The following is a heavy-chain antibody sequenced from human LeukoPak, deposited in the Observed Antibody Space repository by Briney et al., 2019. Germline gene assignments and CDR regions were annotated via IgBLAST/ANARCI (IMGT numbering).Heavy chain of an antibody. J-gene: IGHJ6*03. CDR1: GGSISSSSYY. V-gene: IGHV4-39*02. CDR2: IYYSGST. Sequence: SETLSLTCTVSGGSISSSSYYWGWIRQPPGKGLEWIGSIYYSGSTYYNPSLKSRVTISVDTSKNQFSLKLSSVTAADTAVYYCARDGSPRGYYYYYMDVWGKGTTVTVSS. D-gene: IGHD3-10*01. CDR3: ARDGSPRGYYYYYMDV.